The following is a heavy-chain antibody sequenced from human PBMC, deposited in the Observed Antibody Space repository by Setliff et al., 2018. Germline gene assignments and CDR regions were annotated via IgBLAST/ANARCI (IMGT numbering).Heavy chain of an antibody. CDR2: INHRGST. Sequence: SETLSLTCTVCGGSLSNYYWSWIRQPPGKGLEWIEEINHRGSTNYSPSLRSRVTISVDTSKNQFSLILRSVTAADTAVYYCARGRMRGSCSGPSCTYDPFDIWGQGTPVTVSS. J-gene: IGHJ3*02. D-gene: IGHD2-2*01. CDR3: ARGRMRGSCSGPSCTYDPFDI. V-gene: IGHV4-34*01. CDR1: GGSLSNYY.